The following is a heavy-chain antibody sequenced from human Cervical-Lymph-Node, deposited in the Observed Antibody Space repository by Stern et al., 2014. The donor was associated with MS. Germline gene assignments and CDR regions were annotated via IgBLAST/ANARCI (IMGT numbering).Heavy chain of an antibody. CDR2: VYYSGAT. J-gene: IGHJ4*02. V-gene: IGHV4-39*01. Sequence: VQLVESGPGLVKPSETLSLTCAVSGDSISSYTHYWAWIRQPPGKGLEWIGIVYYSGATYYTPSLKIPVTIPVDTSKNHFSLGLNSVTAADTAVYYCAKHACTGAACPFDLWGQGTLVTVSS. CDR3: AKHACTGAACPFDL. CDR1: GDSISSYTHY. D-gene: IGHD2-8*02.